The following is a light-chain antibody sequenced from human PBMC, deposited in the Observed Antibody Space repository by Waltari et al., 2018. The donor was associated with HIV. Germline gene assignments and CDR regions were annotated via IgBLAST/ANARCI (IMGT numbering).Light chain of an antibody. J-gene: IGLJ2*01. V-gene: IGLV2-18*02. Sequence: QSALTQPPSVSGSPGQSVTLSCPGSRSDVGSYNRVSWYQQPPGTAPKLMIYEVSNRPSGVPDRFSGSKSGNTASLIISGLQAEDEADYYCSSYTSSNLVFGGGTKLTVL. CDR1: RSDVGSYNR. CDR2: EVS. CDR3: SSYTSSNLV.